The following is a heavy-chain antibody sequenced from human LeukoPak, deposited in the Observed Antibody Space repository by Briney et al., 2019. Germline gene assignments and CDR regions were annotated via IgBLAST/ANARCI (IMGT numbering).Heavy chain of an antibody. CDR1: GGSISSYY. V-gene: IGHV4-4*07. J-gene: IGHJ5*02. Sequence: SETLSLTCTVSGGSISSYYWSWTRQPAGKGLEWIGRIYTSGSTNYNPSLKSRVTMSVDTSKNQFSLKLSSVTAADTAVYYCARDVRYYDILTGYYNWFDPWGQGTLVTVSS. CDR3: ARDVRYYDILTGYYNWFDP. CDR2: IYTSGST. D-gene: IGHD3-9*01.